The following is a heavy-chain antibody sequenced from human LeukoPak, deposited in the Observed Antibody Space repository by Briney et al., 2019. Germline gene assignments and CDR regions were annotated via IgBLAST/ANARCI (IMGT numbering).Heavy chain of an antibody. CDR1: GFTFSSYG. D-gene: IGHD6-13*01. CDR2: ISYDGSNK. CDR3: ARASKTIAAAGLLYYYYYYMDV. J-gene: IGHJ6*03. Sequence: PGGSLRLSCAASGFTFSSYGMHWVRQAPGKGLEWVAVISYDGSNKYYADSVKGRFTISRDNSKNTLYLQMNSLRAEDTAVYYCARASKTIAAAGLLYYYYYYMDVWGKGTTVTVSS. V-gene: IGHV3-30*03.